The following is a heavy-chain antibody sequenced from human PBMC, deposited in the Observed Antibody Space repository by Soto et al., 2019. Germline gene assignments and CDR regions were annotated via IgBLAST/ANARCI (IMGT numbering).Heavy chain of an antibody. D-gene: IGHD2-15*01. CDR3: ARADCTGAYCYSWPFNYGVDV. V-gene: IGHV3-33*08. CDR1: GFTFNTYG. J-gene: IGHJ6*02. Sequence: QVQLVESGGGVVQPGGSLRLSCTTSGFTFNTYGMHWVRQAPGKGREWVAIIWDDGSNKYYADSVKGRFTISRDNSRNTLYLQMNSLRAEDTALYYCARADCTGAYCYSWPFNYGVDVWGRGTTVTVSS. CDR2: IWDDGSNK.